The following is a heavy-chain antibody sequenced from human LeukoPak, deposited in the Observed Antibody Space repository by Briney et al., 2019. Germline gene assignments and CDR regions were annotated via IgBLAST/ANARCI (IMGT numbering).Heavy chain of an antibody. J-gene: IGHJ4*02. Sequence: TSETLSLTCTVSGGSISSYYWSWIRQPPGKGLEWIGEINHSGSTNYNPSLKSRVTISVDTSKNQFSLKLSSVTAADTAVYYCARAATQLWRRFDYWGQGTLVTVSS. V-gene: IGHV4-34*01. CDR1: GGSISSYY. CDR3: ARAATQLWRRFDY. CDR2: INHSGST. D-gene: IGHD5-18*01.